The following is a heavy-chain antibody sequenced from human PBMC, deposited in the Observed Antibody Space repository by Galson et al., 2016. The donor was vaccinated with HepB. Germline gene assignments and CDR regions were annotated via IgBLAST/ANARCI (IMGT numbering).Heavy chain of an antibody. CDR2: IHQDGGQR. Sequence: SLRLSCAASGFTFSSFWMSWVRQAPGKGLEWVANIHQDGGQRYYGDSVKGRFTVSRDNAKNSLYLHMNSLRVDDPALYYCARRMLVGAGFDYWGQGALVTVSS. CDR3: ARRMLVGAGFDY. CDR1: GFTFSSFW. J-gene: IGHJ4*02. V-gene: IGHV3-7*04. D-gene: IGHD1-26*01.